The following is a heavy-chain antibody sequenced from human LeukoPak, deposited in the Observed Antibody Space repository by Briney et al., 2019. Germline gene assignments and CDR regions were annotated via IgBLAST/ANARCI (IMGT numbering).Heavy chain of an antibody. J-gene: IGHJ4*02. CDR1: GFTFSSYS. CDR2: ISSSSSYI. Sequence: PGGSLRLSCAASGFTFSSYSMNWVRQAPGKGLEWVSSISSSSSYIYYADSVKGRFTISRDNAKNSLYLQMNSLRAEDAAVYYCARANCYVSSTSCYDRWGEDYWGQGTLVTVSS. V-gene: IGHV3-21*01. D-gene: IGHD2-2*01. CDR3: ARANCYVSSTSCYDRWGEDY.